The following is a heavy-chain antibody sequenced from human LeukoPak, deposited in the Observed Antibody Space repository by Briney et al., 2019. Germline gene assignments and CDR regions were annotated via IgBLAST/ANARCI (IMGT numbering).Heavy chain of an antibody. Sequence: PGGSLRLSCVASGLNFRSNWMHWVRQAPGKGLEWVSLINMDGSTTSYADFVRGRFTISRDNAKNTLYLQMNSLRAEDTAIYYCVRVDSGGYYPFDYWGQGALVTVSS. CDR2: INMDGSTT. V-gene: IGHV3-74*01. CDR1: GLNFRSNW. J-gene: IGHJ4*02. CDR3: VRVDSGGYYPFDY. D-gene: IGHD3-22*01.